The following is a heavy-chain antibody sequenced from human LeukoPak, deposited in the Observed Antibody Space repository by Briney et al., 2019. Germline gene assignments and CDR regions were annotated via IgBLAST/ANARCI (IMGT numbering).Heavy chain of an antibody. V-gene: IGHV3-30*03. CDR1: GFSLYNFH. J-gene: IGHJ6*03. CDR3: ARDPYSGSYGSYYYYYMDV. D-gene: IGHD1-26*01. CDR2: ISYDGSGK. Sequence: PGGSLRLSCAVSGFSLYNFHMHWVRQAPGKGLEWVALISYDGSGKYYGDSVEGRFTISRDNAKNSLYLQMNSLGPEDTAVYFCARDPYSGSYGSYYYYYMDVWGKGTTVTISS.